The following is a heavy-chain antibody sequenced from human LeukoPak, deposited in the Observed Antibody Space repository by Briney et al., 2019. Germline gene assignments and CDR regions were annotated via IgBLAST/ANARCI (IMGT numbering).Heavy chain of an antibody. V-gene: IGHV1-2*06. CDR3: ASGEDIVVVPAAMDYYYYYMDV. Sequence: ASVKVSCKASGYTFTSYYMHWVRQAPGQGLEWMGRINPNSGGTNYAQKFQGRVTMTRDTSISTAYMELSRLRSEDTAVYYCASGEDIVVVPAAMDYYYYYMDVWGKGTTVTVSS. CDR1: GYTFTSYY. J-gene: IGHJ6*03. D-gene: IGHD2-2*01. CDR2: INPNSGGT.